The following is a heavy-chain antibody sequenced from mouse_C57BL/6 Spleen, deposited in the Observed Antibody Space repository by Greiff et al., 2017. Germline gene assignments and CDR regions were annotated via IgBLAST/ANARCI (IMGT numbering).Heavy chain of an antibody. CDR3: ARSYDGYYVPAWFAY. V-gene: IGHV1-18*01. CDR1: GYTFTDYN. Sequence: EVHLVESGPELVKPGASVKIPCKASGYTFTDYNMDWVKQSHGKSLEWIGDINPNNGGTIYNQKFKGKATLTVDKSSSTAYMELRSLTSEDTAVYYCARSYDGYYVPAWFAYWGQGTLVTVSA. CDR2: INPNNGGT. D-gene: IGHD2-3*01. J-gene: IGHJ3*01.